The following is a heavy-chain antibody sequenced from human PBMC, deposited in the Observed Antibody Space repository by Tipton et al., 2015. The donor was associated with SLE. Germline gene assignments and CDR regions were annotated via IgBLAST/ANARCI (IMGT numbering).Heavy chain of an antibody. CDR3: ARRRSETGLFSKRGWFDP. CDR1: GDSINEQY. D-gene: IGHD3-10*02. V-gene: IGHV4-59*11. Sequence: TLSLTCTVSGDSINEQYWSWIRQPPGKGLEWIGYIYYSAITITHYNPSLKSRVTLSVDTSKNQFSLKLRSVTAADTAVYYCARRRSETGLFSKRGWFDPWGQGTLVTVSS. CDR2: IYYSAIT. J-gene: IGHJ5*02.